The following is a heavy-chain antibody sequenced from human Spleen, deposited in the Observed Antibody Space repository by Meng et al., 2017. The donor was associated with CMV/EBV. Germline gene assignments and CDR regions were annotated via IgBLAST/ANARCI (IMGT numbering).Heavy chain of an antibody. D-gene: IGHD2-2*01. J-gene: IGHJ6*02. CDR1: GGSISSSSYY. Sequence: SETLSLTCTVSGGSISSSSYYWGWIRQPPGKGLEWIGSIYYSGSTYYNPSLKSRVTISVDTSKNQFSLKLSSVTAADTAVYYCARDDCSSTSCSHRNYYGMDVWGQGTTVTVSS. V-gene: IGHV4-39*07. CDR2: IYYSGST. CDR3: ARDDCSSTSCSHRNYYGMDV.